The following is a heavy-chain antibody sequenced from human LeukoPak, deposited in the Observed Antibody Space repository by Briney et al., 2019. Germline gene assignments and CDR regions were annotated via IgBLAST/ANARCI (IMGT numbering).Heavy chain of an antibody. CDR1: GFTFSSYA. Sequence: GGSLRLSCAASGFTFSSYAMSWVRQAPGKGLEWVSAISGSGGSTYYADSVKGRFTISRDNAKNSLYLQMNSLRAEDTAVYYCARVLYSSSQGVDYWGQGTLVTVSS. V-gene: IGHV3-23*01. CDR2: ISGSGGST. CDR3: ARVLYSSSQGVDY. J-gene: IGHJ4*02. D-gene: IGHD6-13*01.